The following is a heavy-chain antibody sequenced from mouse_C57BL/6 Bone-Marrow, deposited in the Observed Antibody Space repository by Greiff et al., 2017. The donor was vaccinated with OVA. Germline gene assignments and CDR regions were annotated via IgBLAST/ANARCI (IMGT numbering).Heavy chain of an antibody. CDR3: ARDDGDSGAY. D-gene: IGHD2-3*01. Sequence: QVQLQQPGAELVRPGSSVKLSCKASGYTFTSYWMDWVKQRPGQGLEWIGNIYPSDSETHYNQKFKDKATLTVDKSSSTAYMQLSSLTSEDSAVYYCARDDGDSGAYWGQGTLVTVSA. CDR1: GYTFTSYW. CDR2: IYPSDSET. V-gene: IGHV1-61*01. J-gene: IGHJ3*01.